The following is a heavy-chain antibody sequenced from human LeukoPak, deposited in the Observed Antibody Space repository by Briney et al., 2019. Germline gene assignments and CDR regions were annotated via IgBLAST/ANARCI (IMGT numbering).Heavy chain of an antibody. CDR2: INPSGGST. Sequence: ASVTVSCKASGYTFTSYYMHWVRQAPGQGLEWMGIINPSGGSTSYAQKFQGRVTMTRDTSTSTVYMELSSLRSEDTAVYYCARAFVVVVPAAAYFDYWGQGTLVTVSS. J-gene: IGHJ4*02. CDR3: ARAFVVVVPAAAYFDY. V-gene: IGHV1-46*01. D-gene: IGHD2-2*01. CDR1: GYTFTSYY.